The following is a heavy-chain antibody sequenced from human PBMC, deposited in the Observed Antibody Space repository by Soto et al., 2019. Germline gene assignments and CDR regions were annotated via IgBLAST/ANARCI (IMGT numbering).Heavy chain of an antibody. Sequence: GASVKVSCKASGYTFTTYVMHWARQAPGQGLEWMGWITAYNGNTKYAQKWQGRVTMTTDTSTSTAYMELRSLRSDDTAVYYCAREGPNHRLSWGQGTLVTVSS. CDR2: ITAYNGNT. D-gene: IGHD3-16*02. J-gene: IGHJ5*02. CDR1: GYTFTTYV. CDR3: AREGPNHRLS. V-gene: IGHV1-18*01.